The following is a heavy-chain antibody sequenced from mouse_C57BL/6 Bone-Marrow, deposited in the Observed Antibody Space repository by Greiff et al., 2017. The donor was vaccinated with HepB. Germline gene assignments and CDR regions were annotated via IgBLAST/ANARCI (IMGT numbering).Heavy chain of an antibody. V-gene: IGHV1-50*01. D-gene: IGHD1-1*01. CDR3: AREGLLRWYFDV. CDR1: GYTFTSYW. J-gene: IGHJ1*03. CDR2: IDPSDSYT. Sequence: QVHVKQPGAELVKPGASVKLSCKASGYTFTSYWMQWVKQRPGQGLEWIGEIDPSDSYTNYNQKFKGKAPLTVDTSSSTAYMQLSSLTSEASAVYYCAREGLLRWYFDVWGTGTTVTVSS.